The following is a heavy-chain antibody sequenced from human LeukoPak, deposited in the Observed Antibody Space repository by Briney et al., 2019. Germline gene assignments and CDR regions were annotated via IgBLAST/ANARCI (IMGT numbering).Heavy chain of an antibody. D-gene: IGHD1-26*01. CDR1: GGSISSNKYY. J-gene: IGHJ3*02. Sequence: SETLSPTCTVSGGSISSNKYYWGWIRQPPGKWLEWIGSIYYSGSTYYNPTLKSRVTIFVDTSKNQFSLKLSSVTAADTAVYYCATPYSGGYQGLDIWGQGTMVTVSS. CDR3: ATPYSGGYQGLDI. CDR2: IYYSGST. V-gene: IGHV4-39*01.